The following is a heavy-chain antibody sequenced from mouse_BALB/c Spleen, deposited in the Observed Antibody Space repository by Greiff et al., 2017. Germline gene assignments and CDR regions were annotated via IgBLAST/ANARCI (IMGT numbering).Heavy chain of an antibody. CDR3: ARGGGLLAMDY. V-gene: IGHV1-14*01. J-gene: IGHJ4*01. CDR2: INPYNDGT. Sequence: EVQLQQSGPELVKPGASVKMSCKASGYTFTSYVMHWVKQKPGQGLEWIGYINPYNDGTKYNEKFKGKATLTSDKSSSTAYMELSSLTSEDSAVYYCARGGGLLAMDYWGQGTSVTVSS. CDR1: GYTFTSYV. D-gene: IGHD2-3*01.